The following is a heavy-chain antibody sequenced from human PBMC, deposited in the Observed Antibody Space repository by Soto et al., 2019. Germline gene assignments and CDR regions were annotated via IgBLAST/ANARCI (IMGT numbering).Heavy chain of an antibody. D-gene: IGHD2-15*01. V-gene: IGHV4-34*08. Sequence: SETQSLTCTVSGGNFRDFDWTWIRQLPGKGLEWIGEINHIGYTNYNPSLESRVAISVDTSKNQFSLNLRSVTAADTAVYYCGPRGAVAPRGYWGQGTLVTVSS. CDR1: GGNFRDFD. CDR2: INHIGYT. CDR3: GPRGAVAPRGY. J-gene: IGHJ4*02.